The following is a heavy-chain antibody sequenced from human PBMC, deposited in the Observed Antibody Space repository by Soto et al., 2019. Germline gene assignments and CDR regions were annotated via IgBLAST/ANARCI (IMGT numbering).Heavy chain of an antibody. V-gene: IGHV4-34*01. J-gene: IGHJ6*02. Sequence: SETLSLTCAVYGGSFSGYYWSWIRQPPGKGLEWIGEINHSGSTNYNPSLKSRVTISVDTSKNQFSLKLSSVTAADTAVYYCARGNYCTNGVCYTPYYYYYGMDVWGQGTTVTVSS. CDR2: INHSGST. CDR3: ARGNYCTNGVCYTPYYYYYGMDV. D-gene: IGHD2-8*01. CDR1: GGSFSGYY.